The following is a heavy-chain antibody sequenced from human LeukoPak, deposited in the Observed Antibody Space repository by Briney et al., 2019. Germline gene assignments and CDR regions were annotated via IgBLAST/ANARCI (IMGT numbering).Heavy chain of an antibody. CDR1: GLAFNTYW. CDR3: ARDRGYASDQ. CDR2: MKSENDGSTT. D-gene: IGHD5-18*01. V-gene: IGHV3-74*01. Sequence: GGSLRLFCAASGLAFNTYWMHWARQAPGTGLVEVSLMKSENDGSTTTYADSVKGRFTISRDDAKNTLYLQMNSLRAEDTAVYYCARDRGYASDQWGQGTLVTVSS. J-gene: IGHJ4*02.